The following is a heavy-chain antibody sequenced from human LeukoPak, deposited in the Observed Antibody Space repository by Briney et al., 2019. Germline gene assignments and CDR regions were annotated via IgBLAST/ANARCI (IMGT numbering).Heavy chain of an antibody. J-gene: IGHJ5*02. D-gene: IGHD3-22*01. V-gene: IGHV1-18*01. CDR2: SSAYNGNT. CDR3: ARDINGYYYDSHGYYPTDL. Sequence: ASVKVSCKSSGYTFTAYGISWVRQAPGQGLEWMGWSSAYNGNTNYAQRLQGRVTMTTDTSTTTAYMELRSLRSDDTAVYYCARDINGYYYDSHGYYPTDLWGQGTLVTVSS. CDR1: GYTFTAYG.